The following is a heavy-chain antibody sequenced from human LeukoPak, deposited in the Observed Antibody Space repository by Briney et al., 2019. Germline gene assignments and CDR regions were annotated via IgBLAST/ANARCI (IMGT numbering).Heavy chain of an antibody. CDR1: GVSISSSNW. CDR2: IYHSGST. Sequence: PSETLSLTCAVSGVSISSSNWWSWVRQPPGKGLEWIGEIYHSGSTNNNPSLMSRLTISIDKSKKQFSLKMSSVTAADTAVYYCARSSSSWSHFDYWGQGTLVTVSS. J-gene: IGHJ4*02. D-gene: IGHD6-13*01. CDR3: ARSSSSWSHFDY. V-gene: IGHV4-4*02.